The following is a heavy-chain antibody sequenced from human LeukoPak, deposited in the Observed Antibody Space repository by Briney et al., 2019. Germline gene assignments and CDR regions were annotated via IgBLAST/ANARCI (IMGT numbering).Heavy chain of an antibody. CDR2: IKGKTDGGTT. Sequence: PGGSLRLSCAASGFTFSNAWMSWVRQAPGKGLEWVGRIKGKTDGGTTDYAAPVKGRFTISRDDSKNTLYLQMNSLKTEDTAVYYCTTELGYCSSTSCPIKRGYFDYWGQGTLVTVSS. J-gene: IGHJ4*02. CDR3: TTELGYCSSTSCPIKRGYFDY. D-gene: IGHD2-2*03. CDR1: GFTFSNAW. V-gene: IGHV3-15*01.